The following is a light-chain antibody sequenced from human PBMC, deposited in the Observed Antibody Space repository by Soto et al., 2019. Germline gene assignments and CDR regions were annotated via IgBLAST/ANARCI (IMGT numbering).Light chain of an antibody. CDR2: GAS. CDR3: QQYGSSGT. CDR1: QSVTNS. V-gene: IGKV3-20*01. J-gene: IGKJ1*01. Sequence: EIVLTHSPVTLSLSPGERATLSSRASQSVTNSLAWYQQKPGQAPRLLIYGASNRATGIPDRFSGSGSGTDFTLTISRLEPEDFAVYYCQQYGSSGTFGQGTKVDIK.